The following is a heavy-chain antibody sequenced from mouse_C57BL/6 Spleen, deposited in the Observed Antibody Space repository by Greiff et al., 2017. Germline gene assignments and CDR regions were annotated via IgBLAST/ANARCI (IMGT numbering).Heavy chain of an antibody. J-gene: IGHJ4*01. CDR3: ARSGLGGGVYAMDY. D-gene: IGHD3-3*01. V-gene: IGHV14-3*01. Sequence: VQLQQPGTELVKPGASVKLSCKASGYTFTSYWMHWVKQRPGQGLEWIGRIDPANGNTKYAPKFQGKATITADTSSNTAYLQLSSLTSEDTAIYYCARSGLGGGVYAMDYWGQGTSVTVSS. CDR1: GYTFTSYW. CDR2: IDPANGNT.